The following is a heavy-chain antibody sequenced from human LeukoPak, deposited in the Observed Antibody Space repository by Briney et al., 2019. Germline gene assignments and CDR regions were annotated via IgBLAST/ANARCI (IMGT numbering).Heavy chain of an antibody. J-gene: IGHJ5*02. CDR1: GYSFTSYW. Sequence: ESLKISCKGSGYSFTSYWIGWVRQMPGKGLEWMGIIYPGDSDTRYSPSFQGQVTISDDKSISTASLQWRSLKASDTAMYYCARRKFYYDSSGYYYSESNNWFDPWGQGTLVTVSS. D-gene: IGHD3-22*01. CDR3: ARRKFYYDSSGYYYSESNNWFDP. CDR2: IYPGDSDT. V-gene: IGHV5-51*01.